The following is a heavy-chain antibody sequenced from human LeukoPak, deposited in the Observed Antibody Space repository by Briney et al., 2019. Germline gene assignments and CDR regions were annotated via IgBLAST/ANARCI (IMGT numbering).Heavy chain of an antibody. D-gene: IGHD5-12*01. J-gene: IGHJ6*03. Sequence: GGTLRLSCAASGFIFNNYALSWVRQTPGKGLEWVSAISGSGRNTYYADSVKGRFTISRDNSKNTLYLQMNALRAEDTAVYYCAKGDIVATIMWYYYYYMDVWGKGTTVTVSS. V-gene: IGHV3-23*01. CDR1: GFIFNNYA. CDR2: ISGSGRNT. CDR3: AKGDIVATIMWYYYYYMDV.